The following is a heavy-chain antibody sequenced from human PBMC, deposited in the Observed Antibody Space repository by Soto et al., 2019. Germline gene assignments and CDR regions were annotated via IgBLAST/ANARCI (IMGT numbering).Heavy chain of an antibody. D-gene: IGHD3-10*01. CDR1: GGFTSTNNW. Sequence: QLQLQESGPGLVRPSRTLSLTCAVSGGFTSTNNWWSWVRQPPGKGLEWIGDAYHSGSTEYNPSLKSRVSISGDKSKNQISLKLTSATAADTAVYYCARSPPSSYYGGSGTFDYWGQGTLVTVSS. J-gene: IGHJ4*02. V-gene: IGHV4-4*02. CDR3: ARSPPSSYYGGSGTFDY. CDR2: AYHSGST.